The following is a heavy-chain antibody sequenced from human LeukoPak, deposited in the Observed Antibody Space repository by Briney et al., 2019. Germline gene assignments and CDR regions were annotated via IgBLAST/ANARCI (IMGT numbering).Heavy chain of an antibody. D-gene: IGHD3-22*01. Sequence: ASVKVSCKASGHTFTSYYMHWVRQAPGQGLEWMGIINPSGGSTSYAQKFQGRVTMTRDTSTSTVYMELSSLRSEDTAVYYCAREGTEEDYYDSSGNLQYYFDYWGQGTLVTVSS. CDR1: GHTFTSYY. CDR3: AREGTEEDYYDSSGNLQYYFDY. CDR2: INPSGGST. V-gene: IGHV1-46*01. J-gene: IGHJ4*02.